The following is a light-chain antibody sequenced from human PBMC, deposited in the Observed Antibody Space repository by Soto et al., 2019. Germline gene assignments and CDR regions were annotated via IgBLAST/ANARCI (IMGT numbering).Light chain of an antibody. J-gene: IGKJ1*01. CDR2: AAS. CDR1: QSVSIK. Sequence: MTQSPATLSVSPGERATLSWGASQSVSIKVAWYQQKPGKAPKLLIYAASSLQSGVPSRFSGSGSGAEFTPPTSSLQPDDFPTYSCHHYTSYPEAFGQGTQV. V-gene: IGKV1-5*01. CDR3: HHYTSYPEA.